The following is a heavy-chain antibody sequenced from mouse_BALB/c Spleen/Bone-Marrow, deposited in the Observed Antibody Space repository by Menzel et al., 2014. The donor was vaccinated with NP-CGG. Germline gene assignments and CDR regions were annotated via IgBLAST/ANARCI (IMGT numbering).Heavy chain of an antibody. CDR1: GYTFTSYW. D-gene: IGHD4-1*01. V-gene: IGHV1-7*01. Sequence: VQLQQSGAELAKPGASVKMSCKASGYTFTSYWMHWIKQRPGQGLEWIGYINPSTGYTEYNQRFKDKATLTADTSSSTAYMQLSSLTSEDSAVYYCLTWTEAFLGQATQVAVSA. CDR2: INPSTGYT. CDR3: LTWTEAF. J-gene: IGHJ3*01.